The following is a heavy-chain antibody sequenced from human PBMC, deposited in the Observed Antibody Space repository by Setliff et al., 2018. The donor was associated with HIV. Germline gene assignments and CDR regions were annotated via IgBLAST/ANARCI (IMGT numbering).Heavy chain of an antibody. V-gene: IGHV1-18*01. CDR2: ISTYNGNT. CDR1: GYTFSNSG. J-gene: IGHJ1*01. D-gene: IGHD6-13*01. CDR3: AISSSKVYFQY. Sequence: ASVKVSCKASGYTFSNSGITWVRQQAPGQGLEWMGWISTYNGNTNYAQKLQGRVTMTTDTSTKTAYMQLRSLRSDDTAVYYCAISSSKVYFQYWGQGTLVTVSS.